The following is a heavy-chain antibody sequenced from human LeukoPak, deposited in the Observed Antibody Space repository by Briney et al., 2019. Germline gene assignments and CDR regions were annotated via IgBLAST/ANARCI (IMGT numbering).Heavy chain of an antibody. D-gene: IGHD6-13*01. V-gene: IGHV3-33*01. CDR1: GFTFSSYG. Sequence: GGSLRLSCAASGFTFSSYGMHWVRQSPGKGLEWVAVTRFDGSHVYYGDSVKGRFTISRDNSKKTLFLQMDSLRAEDTAVYYCARWDISAADIDYWGQGTLVTVSA. CDR2: TRFDGSHV. CDR3: ARWDISAADIDY. J-gene: IGHJ4*02.